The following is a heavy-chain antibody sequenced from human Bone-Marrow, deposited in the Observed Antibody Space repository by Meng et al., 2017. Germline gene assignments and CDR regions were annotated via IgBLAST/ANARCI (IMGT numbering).Heavy chain of an antibody. V-gene: IGHV4-38-2*01. CDR1: GYSISSGYY. Sequence: ESLMISCAVSGYSISSGYYWGWIRQPPGKGLEWIGSIYHSGSTYYNPYLKSRVTISVDTSKNQFSLEVSSVAAADTDVYYCASGSYYWRFGYWGQGTLVTVSS. J-gene: IGHJ4*02. CDR2: IYHSGST. CDR3: ASGSYYWRFGY. D-gene: IGHD1-26*01.